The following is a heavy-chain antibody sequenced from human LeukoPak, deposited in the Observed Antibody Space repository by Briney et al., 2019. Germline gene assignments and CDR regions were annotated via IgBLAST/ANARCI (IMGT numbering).Heavy chain of an antibody. CDR3: ARVGPWVNPDYYYYYMDV. CDR2: INAGNGYT. J-gene: IGHJ6*03. CDR1: GYTFTSYA. Sequence: GASVKVSCKASGYTFTSYAMHWVRQAPGQRLEWMGWINAGNGYTKYSQEFQGRVTITRDTSASTAYMELSSLRAEDTAVYYCARVGPWVNPDYYYYYMDVWGKGTTVTVSS. D-gene: IGHD1-14*01. V-gene: IGHV1-3*03.